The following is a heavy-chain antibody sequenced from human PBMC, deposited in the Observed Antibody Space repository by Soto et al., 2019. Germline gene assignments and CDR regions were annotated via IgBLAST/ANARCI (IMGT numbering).Heavy chain of an antibody. Sequence: QVPLVQSGAEVKQPGASVKVSCKASGYTFTSYDINWVRQATGQGLEWMGWMNPNSGNTGYAQKFQGRVTMTRNTSLSTAYMDVSCLLSEDPTVYYCARDKTSYGIYVWGQGTTVTVSS. CDR2: MNPNSGNT. V-gene: IGHV1-8*01. CDR3: ARDKTSYGIYV. J-gene: IGHJ6*02. CDR1: GYTFTSYD.